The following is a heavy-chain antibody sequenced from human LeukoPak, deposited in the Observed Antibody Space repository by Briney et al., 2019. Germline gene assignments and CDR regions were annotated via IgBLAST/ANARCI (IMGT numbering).Heavy chain of an antibody. D-gene: IGHD3-3*01. V-gene: IGHV3-48*01. CDR1: GFSFSVYW. J-gene: IGHJ5*02. CDR3: ARDLVLRFLERPLDWFDP. CDR2: ISSSSSTI. Sequence: GGSLRLSCAASGFSFSVYWMHWVRQAPGKGLEGVSYISSSSSTIYYADSVKGRFTISRDNAKNSLYLQMNSLRAEDTAVYYCARDLVLRFLERPLDWFDPWGQGTLVTVSS.